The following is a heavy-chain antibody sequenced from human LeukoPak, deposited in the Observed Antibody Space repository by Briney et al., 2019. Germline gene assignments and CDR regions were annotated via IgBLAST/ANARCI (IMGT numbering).Heavy chain of an antibody. D-gene: IGHD3-10*01. CDR1: GGSISSGGYY. Sequence: PSETLSLTCTVSGGSISSGGYYWNWIRQHPGKGLEWIGYIYHSGSTYYNPSLKSRVTISVDRSKNQFSLKLSSVTAADTAVYYCARGVGGWFGELLYYFDYWGQGTLVTVSS. J-gene: IGHJ4*02. V-gene: IGHV4-30-2*01. CDR2: IYHSGST. CDR3: ARGVGGWFGELLYYFDY.